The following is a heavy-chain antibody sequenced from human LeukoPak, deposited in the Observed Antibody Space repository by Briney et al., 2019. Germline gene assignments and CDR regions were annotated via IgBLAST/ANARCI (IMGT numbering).Heavy chain of an antibody. D-gene: IGHD6-13*01. CDR3: ARAGQQLGPDYFDY. J-gene: IGHJ4*02. CDR1: GYTFTSYG. Sequence: ASVKVSCKASGYTFTSYGISWVRQAPGQGLEWMGWISAYNGNTNYAQKFQGRVTITADKSTSTAYMELSSLRSEDTAVYYCARAGQQLGPDYFDYWGQGTLVTVSS. CDR2: ISAYNGNT. V-gene: IGHV1-18*01.